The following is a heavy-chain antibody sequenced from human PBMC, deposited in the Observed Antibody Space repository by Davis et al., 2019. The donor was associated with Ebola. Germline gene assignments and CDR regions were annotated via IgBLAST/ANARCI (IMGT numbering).Heavy chain of an antibody. CDR3: ARGYSSSWTYWFDP. Sequence: SETLSLTCTVSGGSVSSGGHYWSWIRQPPGKGLEWIAYIYYSGSTHYNPSLKSRVTISLDTSKNQFSLKVNSVTAADTAVYYCARGYSSSWTYWFDPWGQGTLVTVSS. CDR1: GGSVSSGGHY. D-gene: IGHD6-13*01. J-gene: IGHJ5*02. CDR2: IYYSGST. V-gene: IGHV4-61*08.